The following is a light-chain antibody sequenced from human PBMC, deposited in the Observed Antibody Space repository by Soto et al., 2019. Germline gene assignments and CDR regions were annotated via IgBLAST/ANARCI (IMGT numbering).Light chain of an antibody. V-gene: IGKV3-15*01. J-gene: IGKJ2*01. Sequence: SVSPGERATLSCRASQSVSDNLAWYQKKPGQAPRLLIYGASTRATGIPARFSGSGSGTEFTLTISSLQSEDFAVYYCQQSNNWPYTFGQGTKVDIK. CDR1: QSVSDN. CDR2: GAS. CDR3: QQSNNWPYT.